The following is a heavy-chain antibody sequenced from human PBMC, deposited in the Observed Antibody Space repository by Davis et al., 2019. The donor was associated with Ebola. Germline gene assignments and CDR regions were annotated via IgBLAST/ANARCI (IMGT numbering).Heavy chain of an antibody. CDR2: IIPIFGTA. D-gene: IGHD5-12*01. CDR3: AREGSGYPTRQPFDY. V-gene: IGHV1-69*13. Sequence: SVKVSCKASGGTFSSYAISWVRQAPGQGLEWMGGIIPIFGTANYAQKFQGRVTITADESTSTAYMELSSLRSEDTAVYYCAREGSGYPTRQPFDYWGQGTLVTVSS. CDR1: GGTFSSYA. J-gene: IGHJ4*02.